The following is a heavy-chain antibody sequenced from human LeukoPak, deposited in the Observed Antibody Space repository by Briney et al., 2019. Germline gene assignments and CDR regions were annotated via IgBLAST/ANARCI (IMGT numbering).Heavy chain of an antibody. J-gene: IGHJ4*02. CDR2: VTSSSSSI. CDR3: ARGGGVAATWVAYDY. V-gene: IGHV3-48*01. D-gene: IGHD6-19*01. CDR1: GFTFNTYS. Sequence: GGSLRLSCAASGFTFNTYSMNWVRQAPGKGLEWVSYVTSSSSSIYYADSVKGRFTISRDNAKNSLYLQMNSLRAEDTAVYYCARGGGVAATWVAYDYWGQGTLVTVSS.